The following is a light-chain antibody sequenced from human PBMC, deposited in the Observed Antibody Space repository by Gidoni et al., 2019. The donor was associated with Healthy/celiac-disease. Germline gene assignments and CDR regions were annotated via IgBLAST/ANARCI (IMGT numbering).Light chain of an antibody. CDR2: GAS. Sequence: IVMTQSPATLSVSPGERATLSCRAGQCVSSNLAWYQQKPGQAPRLLIYGASTRATGIPARFSGSGSGTEFTLTISSLQSEDFAVYYCQQYNNWPMYTFXQXTKLEIK. CDR3: QQYNNWPMYT. V-gene: IGKV3-15*01. CDR1: QCVSSN. J-gene: IGKJ2*01.